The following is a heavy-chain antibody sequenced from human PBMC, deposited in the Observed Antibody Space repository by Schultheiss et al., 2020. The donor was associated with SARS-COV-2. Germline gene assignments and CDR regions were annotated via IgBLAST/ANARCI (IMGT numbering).Heavy chain of an antibody. CDR3: ARENIVGATYYDY. V-gene: IGHV4-59*01. CDR2: IHNGGNT. Sequence: SETLSLTCTISGASITFSSWSWIRQPPGRGLEWIGYIHNGGNTKYNPPLKSRVTISLDTPKNQFSLELASVTAADTAVYYCARENIVGATYYDYWGQGTLVTVSS. CDR1: GASITFSS. D-gene: IGHD1-26*01. J-gene: IGHJ4*02.